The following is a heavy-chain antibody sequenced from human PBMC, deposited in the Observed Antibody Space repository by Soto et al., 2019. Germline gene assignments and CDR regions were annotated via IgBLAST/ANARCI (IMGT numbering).Heavy chain of an antibody. Sequence: QVQLVESGGGVVQPGRSLRLSCVASGFTFRNYAIHWVRQAPGKGLEWVAIISYDGGDKFYADSGKGRFSISRDNSKNTLDLQMNSLRAEDTALYYCAKEGDACDFWGQGTMVIVSS. CDR1: GFTFRNYA. V-gene: IGHV3-30*04. J-gene: IGHJ3*01. CDR3: AKEGDACDF. CDR2: ISYDGGDK.